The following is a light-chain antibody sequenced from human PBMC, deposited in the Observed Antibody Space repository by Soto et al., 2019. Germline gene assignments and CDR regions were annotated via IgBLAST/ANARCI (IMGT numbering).Light chain of an antibody. J-gene: IGKJ1*01. CDR3: QQYGGSPRT. V-gene: IGKV3-20*01. Sequence: EIVLTQSPGTLSLSPGARATHSCRASQSVSSSYLAWYQQKPGQAPRLLIYGASSRATGIPDRFSGSGSGTDFTLSISRLEPEDFAVYYCQQYGGSPRTFGQGTKVEIK. CDR1: QSVSSSY. CDR2: GAS.